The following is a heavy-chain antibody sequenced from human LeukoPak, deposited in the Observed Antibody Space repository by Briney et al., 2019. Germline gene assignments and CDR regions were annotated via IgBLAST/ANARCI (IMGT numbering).Heavy chain of an antibody. Sequence: PGGSLRLSCAASGFTFSSYSMNWVRQAPGKGLEWVSSISSSSSYIYYADSVKGRFTISRDNAKNSLYLQMNSLRAEDMAVYYCARKVPAAIEDAFDIWGQGTMVTVSS. D-gene: IGHD2-2*01. CDR1: GFTFSSYS. CDR2: ISSSSSYI. V-gene: IGHV3-21*01. CDR3: ARKVPAAIEDAFDI. J-gene: IGHJ3*02.